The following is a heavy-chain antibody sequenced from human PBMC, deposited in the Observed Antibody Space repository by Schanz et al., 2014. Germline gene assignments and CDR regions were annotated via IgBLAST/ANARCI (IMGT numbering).Heavy chain of an antibody. CDR1: GFTFSAYG. CDR3: ASERGYSYGYGAFDI. J-gene: IGHJ3*02. CDR2: IYSGGST. V-gene: IGHV3-NL1*01. D-gene: IGHD5-18*01. Sequence: LQLVESGGNLVQPGGSLRLSCAASGFTFSAYGMHWVRQAPGKGLEWVAVIYSGGSTYYADSVKGRFTISRDNSKNTLYLQMNSLRAEDTALYYCASERGYSYGYGAFDIWGQGTMVTVSS.